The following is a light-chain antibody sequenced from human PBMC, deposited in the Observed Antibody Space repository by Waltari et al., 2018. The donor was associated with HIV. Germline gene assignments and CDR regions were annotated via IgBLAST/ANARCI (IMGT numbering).Light chain of an antibody. CDR1: SSDGGGYNY. CDR3: CSYAGSYTLV. CDR2: DVS. V-gene: IGLV2-11*01. Sequence: QSALTQPRSVSGSPGQSVTISCPGSSSDGGGYNYVSWYQQYPGKAPKLMIYDVSKWPAGVPDRFSGSKSGNTASLTISGLQAEDEADYYCCSYAGSYTLVFGGGTKLTVL. J-gene: IGLJ2*01.